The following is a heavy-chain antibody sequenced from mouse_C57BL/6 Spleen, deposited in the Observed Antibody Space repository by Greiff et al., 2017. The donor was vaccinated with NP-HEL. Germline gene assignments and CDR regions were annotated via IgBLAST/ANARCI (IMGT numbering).Heavy chain of an antibody. CDR1: GYTFTDYE. CDR2: IDPETGGT. J-gene: IGHJ3*01. V-gene: IGHV1-15*01. Sequence: QVHVKQSGAELVRPGASVTLSCKASGYTFTDYEMHWVKQTPVHGLEWIGAIDPETGGTAYNQKFKGKAILTADKSSSTAYMELRSLTSEDSAVYYCTGRWLLGAWFAYWGQGTLVTVSA. D-gene: IGHD2-3*01. CDR3: TGRWLLGAWFAY.